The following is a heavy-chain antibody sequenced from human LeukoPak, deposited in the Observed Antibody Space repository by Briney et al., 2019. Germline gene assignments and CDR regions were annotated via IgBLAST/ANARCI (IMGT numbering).Heavy chain of an antibody. D-gene: IGHD2-2*01. CDR1: GGTFSSYA. J-gene: IGHJ6*02. CDR3: ARVATGSIPSPGIVVVPAEDYYYYGMDV. Sequence: ASVKVSCKASGGTFSSYAISWVRQAPGQGLEWMGRIIPILGIANYAQKFQGRVTITADKSTSTAYMELSSLRSEDTAVYYCARVATGSIPSPGIVVVPAEDYYYYGMDVWGQGTTVTVSS. V-gene: IGHV1-69*04. CDR2: IIPILGIA.